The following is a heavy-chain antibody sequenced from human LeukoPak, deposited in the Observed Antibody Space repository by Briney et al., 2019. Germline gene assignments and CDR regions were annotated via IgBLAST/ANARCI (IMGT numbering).Heavy chain of an antibody. J-gene: IGHJ5*02. V-gene: IGHV4-59*01. CDR1: GDSICSYY. D-gene: IGHD2-2*01. CDR2: IFYSGST. Sequence: SETLSLTCTVSGDSICSYYWSWIRQLPGKGLGWIGYIFYSGSTNYNPSLKSRVTILVDTSKNQFSLKLSSVTAADTAVYYCAGMLLGYCSSSSQPFGGFDPWGQGTLVTVSS. CDR3: AGMLLGYCSSSSQPFGGFDP.